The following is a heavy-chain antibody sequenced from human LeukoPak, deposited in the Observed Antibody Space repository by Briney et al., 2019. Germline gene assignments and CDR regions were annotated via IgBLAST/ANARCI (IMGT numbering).Heavy chain of an antibody. CDR3: ARDRSGIMITFGRVRGENDY. D-gene: IGHD3-16*01. Sequence: GGSLRLSCAASGFTFSSYNMKWVRQAPGKGLEWVSSISSSSSYIYYADTVKRRCTISRDNAKNSLYLQMNSLRAADTAVYYWARDRSGIMITFGRVRGENDYWGQGTLVTVSS. J-gene: IGHJ4*02. V-gene: IGHV3-21*01. CDR2: ISSSSSYI. CDR1: GFTFSSYN.